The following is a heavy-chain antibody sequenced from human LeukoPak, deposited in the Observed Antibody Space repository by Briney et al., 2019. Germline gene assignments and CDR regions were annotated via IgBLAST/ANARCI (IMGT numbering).Heavy chain of an antibody. CDR2: ISYDGSNK. J-gene: IGHJ4*02. Sequence: GGSLRLSCAASGFTFSSYAMHWVRQAPGKGLEWVAVISYDGSNKYYADSVKGRFTISRDNSKSTLYLQMNSLRAEDTAVYYCARPLGVTTFWGQGTLVTVSS. V-gene: IGHV3-30-3*01. CDR3: ARPLGVTTF. CDR1: GFTFSSYA. D-gene: IGHD4-17*01.